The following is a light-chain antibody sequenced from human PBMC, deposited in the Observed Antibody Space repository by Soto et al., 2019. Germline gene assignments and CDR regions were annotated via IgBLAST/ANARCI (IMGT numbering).Light chain of an antibody. Sequence: QSVLTQPASVSSAPGQKVTISCFGSNSNIGKNYVSWYQQLPGTAPKLLIYGNNNRHSGITDRISGSKSGTSATLGITTLQPGDEADYYCATWDNTLSAEVFGGGTKVTVL. V-gene: IGLV1-51*01. CDR1: NSNIGKNY. CDR3: ATWDNTLSAEV. CDR2: GNN. J-gene: IGLJ3*02.